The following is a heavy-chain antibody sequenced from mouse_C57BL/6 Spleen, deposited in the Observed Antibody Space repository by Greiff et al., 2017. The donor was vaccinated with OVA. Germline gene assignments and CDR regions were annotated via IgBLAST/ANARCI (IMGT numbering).Heavy chain of an antibody. D-gene: IGHD3-2*02. CDR3: AGRDSSGPLYYFDY. J-gene: IGHJ2*01. Sequence: VQLQQPGAELVRPGSSVKLSCKASGYTFTSYWMHWVKQRPGRGLEWIGRIDPNSGGTKYNEKFKSKATLTVDKPSSTAYMQLSSLTSEDSAVYYCAGRDSSGPLYYFDYWGQGTTLTVSS. V-gene: IGHV1-72*01. CDR1: GYTFTSYW. CDR2: IDPNSGGT.